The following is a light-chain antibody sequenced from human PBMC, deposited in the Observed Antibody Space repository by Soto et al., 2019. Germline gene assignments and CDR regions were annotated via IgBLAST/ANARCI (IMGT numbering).Light chain of an antibody. CDR3: QQYYNWPRT. V-gene: IGKV3-20*01. CDR1: QSVGSDY. Sequence: EIVLTQSPGTLSLSPGERATLFCRASQSVGSDYLAWYQQKPGQAPRIIIFGASGRATGIPDRFSGSGSGTEFTLTISSLQSEDFAVYYCQQYYNWPRTFGQGTKVDI. J-gene: IGKJ1*01. CDR2: GAS.